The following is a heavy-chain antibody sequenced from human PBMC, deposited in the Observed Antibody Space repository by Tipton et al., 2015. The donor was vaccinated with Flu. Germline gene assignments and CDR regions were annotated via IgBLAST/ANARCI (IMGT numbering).Heavy chain of an antibody. J-gene: IGHJ4*02. V-gene: IGHV4-39*07. Sequence: TLSLTCTVSGGSIRSNNYNWGWLRQPPGKGLEWVGSVNYGGGTSYNPSLESLLTKSLDTPKNHFSLRLSSVTAADTAVYYCATRRDYYDSSEFDYWGQGALVTVSS. CDR2: VNYGGGT. CDR1: GGSIRSNNYN. D-gene: IGHD3-22*01. CDR3: ATRRDYYDSSEFDY.